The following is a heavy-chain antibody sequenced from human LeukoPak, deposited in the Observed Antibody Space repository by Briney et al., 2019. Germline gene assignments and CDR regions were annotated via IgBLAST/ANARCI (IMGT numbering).Heavy chain of an antibody. CDR3: ARDLSLEYYYGSGSYYTSKPYYFDY. V-gene: IGHV3-48*01. Sequence: GGSLRLSCAASGFTFSSYSMNWVRQAPGKGLEWVSYISSSSSTIYYADSVKGRFTISRDNAKNSLYLQMNSLRAEDTAVYYCARDLSLEYYYGSGSYYTSKPYYFDYWGQGTLVTVSS. D-gene: IGHD3-10*01. CDR2: ISSSSSTI. J-gene: IGHJ4*02. CDR1: GFTFSSYS.